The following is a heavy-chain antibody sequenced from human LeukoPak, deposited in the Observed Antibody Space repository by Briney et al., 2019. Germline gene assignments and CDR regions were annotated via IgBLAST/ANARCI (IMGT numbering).Heavy chain of an antibody. J-gene: IGHJ4*02. CDR3: ARAAPYYFDY. Sequence: SQTLSLTCTVSGGSISSGGYYWSWIRQPPGKGLEWIGYIYYSGSTNYNPSLKSRVTISVDTSKNQFSLKLSSVTAADTAVYYCARAAPYYFDYWGQGTLVTVSS. D-gene: IGHD6-13*01. CDR1: GGSISSGGYY. V-gene: IGHV4-61*08. CDR2: IYYSGST.